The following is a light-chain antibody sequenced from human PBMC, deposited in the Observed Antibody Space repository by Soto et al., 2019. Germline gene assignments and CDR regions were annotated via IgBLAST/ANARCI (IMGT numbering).Light chain of an antibody. CDR2: EGS. CDR3: CSYAGSSTWV. CDR1: SSDVGSYNL. Sequence: QSALTQPASVSGSPGQSITISCTGTSSDVGSYNLVSWYQQHPGKAPKLMIYEGSKRPSGVSNRFSGSKSGNTASLTISWLQAEDEDDYYCCSYAGSSTWVFGGGTKVTFL. J-gene: IGLJ3*02. V-gene: IGLV2-23*01.